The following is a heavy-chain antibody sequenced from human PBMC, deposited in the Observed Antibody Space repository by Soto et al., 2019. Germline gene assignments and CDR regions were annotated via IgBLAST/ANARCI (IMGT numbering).Heavy chain of an antibody. CDR3: ARGSPPSDIVVAVAATRGAFDI. D-gene: IGHD2-15*01. V-gene: IGHV4-34*01. CDR2: IKHSGST. J-gene: IGHJ3*02. Sequence: QVQLQQWGAGLLKPSENLSLTCAVYGGSFSGYYWSWIRQPPGTGLEWIGEIKHSGSTNYNPSLTSRLTISVDTSKNRFTLKLSSVTAANTAVYYCARGSPPSDIVVAVAATRGAFDIWGQGTMVTVSS. CDR1: GGSFSGYY.